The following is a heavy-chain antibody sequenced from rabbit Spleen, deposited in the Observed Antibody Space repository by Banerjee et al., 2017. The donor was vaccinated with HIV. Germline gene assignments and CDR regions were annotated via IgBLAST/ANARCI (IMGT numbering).Heavy chain of an antibody. CDR3: ARSGIDISAYLSL. D-gene: IGHD1-1*01. V-gene: IGHV1S45*01. CDR1: GFSFSSSYW. CDR2: IYAGTSGVT. Sequence: QEQLVESGGGLVMPGASLTLTCSASGFSFSSSYWMWWVRQAPGKGLEWIACIYAGTSGVTFYANRAKGRFTISKTSSTTVTLQMPSLTAADTATYFCARSGIDISAYLSLWGQGTLVTVS. J-gene: IGHJ4*01.